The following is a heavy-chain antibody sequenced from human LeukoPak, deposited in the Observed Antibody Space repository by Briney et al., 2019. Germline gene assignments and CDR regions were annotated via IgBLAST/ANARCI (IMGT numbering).Heavy chain of an antibody. CDR2: ISYDGSNK. CDR3: VRTAPSAYGLLFDY. V-gene: IGHV3-30*03. D-gene: IGHD3-10*01. CDR1: GFTFSSYG. J-gene: IGHJ4*02. Sequence: GRSLRLSCAASGFTFSSYGMHWVRQAPGKGLEWVAVISYDGSNKYYADSVKGRFTISRDNSKNTLYLQMNSLRAEDTAVYYCVRTAPSAYGLLFDYWGQGTLVTVSS.